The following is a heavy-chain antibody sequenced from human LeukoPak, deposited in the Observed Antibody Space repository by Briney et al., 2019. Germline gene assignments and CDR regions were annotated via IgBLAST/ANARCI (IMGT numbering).Heavy chain of an antibody. V-gene: IGHV3-74*01. CDR3: ASQATVTGRY. J-gene: IGHJ4*02. Sequence: GGSPRLSCAASGFTFSSYWMHWVRQAHGQGLVWVSSIKSDGSSTSYADSVKGRFTISRDNAKNTLYLQMNSLRAEDTAAYYCASQATVTGRYWGQGTLVTVSS. CDR1: GFTFSSYW. D-gene: IGHD4-11*01. CDR2: IKSDGSST.